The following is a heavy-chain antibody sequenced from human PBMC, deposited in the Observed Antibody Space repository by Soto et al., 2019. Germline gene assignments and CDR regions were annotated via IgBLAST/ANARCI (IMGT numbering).Heavy chain of an antibody. CDR2: IIPIFGTA. V-gene: IGHV1-69*14. Sequence: QVQLVQSGADVKKPGSSVKVSCEVSGGTFSNYAFTWVRQGPGQGLEWMGGIIPIFGTANYARQFKGRVAFSXXKSTTTTYMELSNLTSEDTAVYYCARVAETGYTSGWYYFDYWGQGSLVTVSS. CDR1: GGTFSNYA. D-gene: IGHD6-19*01. J-gene: IGHJ4*02. CDR3: ARVAETGYTSGWYYFDY.